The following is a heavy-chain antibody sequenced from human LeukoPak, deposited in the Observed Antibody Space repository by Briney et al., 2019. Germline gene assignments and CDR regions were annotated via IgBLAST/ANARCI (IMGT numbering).Heavy chain of an antibody. J-gene: IGHJ5*02. CDR3: ARDNYDFNWFDP. CDR2: IYYSGST. V-gene: IGHV4-59*11. Sequence: PSETLSLTCTVSGGSISSHYWSWIRQPPGKGLEWIGYIYYSGSTNYNPSLKSRVTISVDTSKNQFSLKLSSVTAADTAVYYCARDNYDFNWFDPWGQGTLVTVSS. CDR1: GGSISSHY. D-gene: IGHD3-3*01.